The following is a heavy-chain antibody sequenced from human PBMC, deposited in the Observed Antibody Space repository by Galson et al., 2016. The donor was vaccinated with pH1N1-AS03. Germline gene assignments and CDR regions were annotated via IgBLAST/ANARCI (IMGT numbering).Heavy chain of an antibody. CDR3: ARDDSSSWDRYYYYGMDV. CDR2: ISSSSTYI. D-gene: IGHD6-13*01. Sequence: LRLSCAASGFTFSGYTMSWVRQAPGKGLEWVSFISSSSTYIYYADSLKGRFTISRDNAKSSLYLQMNSLRVEDTAVYYCARDDSSSWDRYYYYGMDVWGQGTTVTVSS. CDR1: GFTFSGYT. V-gene: IGHV3-21*01. J-gene: IGHJ6*02.